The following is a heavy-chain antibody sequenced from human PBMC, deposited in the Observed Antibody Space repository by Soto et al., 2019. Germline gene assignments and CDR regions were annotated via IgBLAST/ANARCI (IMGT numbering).Heavy chain of an antibody. CDR1: EFNFINYA. CDR2: ISASGGST. V-gene: IGHV3-23*01. CDR3: AKWGILDV. Sequence: PVGPLRLSYAASEFNFINYAMTWIRQAPGKGLEWVSVISASGGSTYYGDSVKGRFTVSRDNSKDPLYLQMNSLRADDTAVYYCAKWGILDVWGQGTTVTVSS. D-gene: IGHD2-21*01. J-gene: IGHJ6*02.